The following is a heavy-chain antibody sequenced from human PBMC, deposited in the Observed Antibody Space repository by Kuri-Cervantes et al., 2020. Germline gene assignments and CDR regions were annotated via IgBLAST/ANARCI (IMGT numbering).Heavy chain of an antibody. Sequence: SQTLSLTCAVYGGSFSGYYWSWIRQPPGKGLEWIGEINHSGSTNYNPSLKSRVTISVDTSKNQFSLKLSSVTAADTAVYYCARLAVAGTGLFDYWGQGTLVTVSS. CDR3: ARLAVAGTGLFDY. D-gene: IGHD6-19*01. J-gene: IGHJ4*02. V-gene: IGHV4-34*01. CDR2: INHSGST. CDR1: GGSFSGYY.